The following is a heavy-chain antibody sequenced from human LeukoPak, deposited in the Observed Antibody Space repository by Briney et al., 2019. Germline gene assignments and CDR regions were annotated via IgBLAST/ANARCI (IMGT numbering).Heavy chain of an antibody. CDR3: ARSSGYSYTTYYYYMDV. J-gene: IGHJ6*03. Sequence: GSLRLSCAASGFTFSSYSMNWVRQAPGKGLEWVSSISSSSSYIYYADSVKGRFTISRDNAKNSLYLQMNSLRAEDTAVYYCARSSGYSYTTYYYYMDVWGKGTTVTVSS. CDR1: GFTFSSYS. CDR2: ISSSSSYI. D-gene: IGHD5-18*01. V-gene: IGHV3-21*01.